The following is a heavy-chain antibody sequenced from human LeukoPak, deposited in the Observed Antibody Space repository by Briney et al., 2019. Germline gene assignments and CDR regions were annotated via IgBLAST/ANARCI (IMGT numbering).Heavy chain of an antibody. D-gene: IGHD3-10*01. CDR3: VKGGWFGQSPSGVFDM. V-gene: IGHV3-11*05. CDR2: ISSSSSYT. CDR1: GFTFSDYY. Sequence: PGGSLRPSCAASGFTFSDYYISWIRQAPGKGLEWVSYISSSSSYTNYADSVKGRFTISRDNAKNSLYLQMNSLRAEDTAAYYCVKGGWFGQSPSGVFDMWGQGTMVTVSS. J-gene: IGHJ3*02.